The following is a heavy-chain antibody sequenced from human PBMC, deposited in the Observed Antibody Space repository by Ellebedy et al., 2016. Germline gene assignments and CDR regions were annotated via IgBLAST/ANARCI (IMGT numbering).Heavy chain of an antibody. CDR2: IVFTGRAA. D-gene: IGHD3-3*01. J-gene: IGHJ4*02. V-gene: IGHV3-21*06. Sequence: GESLKISCAASGFTFNIAGMTWVRQAPGKGLEWVATIVFTGRAAYYSDSAKGRFIISRDNVKNLVFLQMNSLRVEDTAVYYCTRDGSEWSRDVWGQGTLVTVSS. CDR1: GFTFNIAG. CDR3: TRDGSEWSRDV.